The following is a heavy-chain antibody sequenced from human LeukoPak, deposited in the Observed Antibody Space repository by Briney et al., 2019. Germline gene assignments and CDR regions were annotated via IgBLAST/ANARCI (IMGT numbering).Heavy chain of an antibody. J-gene: IGHJ3*02. V-gene: IGHV3-23*01. CDR2: ISGNGGRT. CDR1: GFTFSILD. CDR3: ARDSSGGDSSGYLYDAFDI. Sequence: GGSLRLSCAASGFTFSILDMSWVRQAPGKGLEWVSAISGNGGRTYYADSVKGRFTISRDNSKNTLYLQMNSLRAEDTAVYYCARDSSGGDSSGYLYDAFDIWGQGTMVTVSS. D-gene: IGHD3-22*01.